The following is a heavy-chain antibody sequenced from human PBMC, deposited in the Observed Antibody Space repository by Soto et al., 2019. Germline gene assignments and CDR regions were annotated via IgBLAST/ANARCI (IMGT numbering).Heavy chain of an antibody. CDR1: GYTFTSYG. V-gene: IGHV1-18*01. Sequence: ASVKVSCKASGYTFTSYGISWVRQAPGQGLEWMGWISAYNGNTNYAQKLQGRVTMTTDTFTSTAYMELRSLRSDDTAVYYCATPGGYCSGGSCYSDAFDIWGQGTMVTVSS. CDR2: ISAYNGNT. D-gene: IGHD2-15*01. J-gene: IGHJ3*02. CDR3: ATPGGYCSGGSCYSDAFDI.